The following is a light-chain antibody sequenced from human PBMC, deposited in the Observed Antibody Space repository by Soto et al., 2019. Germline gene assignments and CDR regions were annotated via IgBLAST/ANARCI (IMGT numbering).Light chain of an antibody. J-gene: IGLJ1*01. CDR3: AAWDDTVRSYV. CDR1: ISNIGNNY. CDR2: RND. Sequence: QSVLTQPPSVSGTPGQRVTISCSGSISNIGNNYVYWFQQLPGTTPKVLSNRNDQRPSGVPDRFSGSKSGTSASLAISGLRSEDEAEYYCAAWDDTVRSYVFGTGTKLTVL. V-gene: IGLV1-47*01.